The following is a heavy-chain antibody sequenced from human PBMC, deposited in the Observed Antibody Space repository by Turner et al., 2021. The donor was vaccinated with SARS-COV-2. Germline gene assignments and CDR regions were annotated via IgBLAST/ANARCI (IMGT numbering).Heavy chain of an antibody. CDR1: GLTFSSHG. CDR3: ARDSDSSGLLPHFDY. V-gene: IGHV3-33*01. D-gene: IGHD3-22*01. Sequence: QVQLVESGGGVVQPGRSLRLSCAASGLTFSSHGMHWVRQAPGKGLEWVAVIWYDGSNKYYADSVKGRLTISRDKSKNTLYLQMNSLRAEDTAVYYCARDSDSSGLLPHFDYWGQGTLVTVSS. CDR2: IWYDGSNK. J-gene: IGHJ4*02.